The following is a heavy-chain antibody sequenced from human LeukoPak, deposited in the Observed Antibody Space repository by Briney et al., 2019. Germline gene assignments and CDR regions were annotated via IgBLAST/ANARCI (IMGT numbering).Heavy chain of an antibody. CDR2: VYSGGST. D-gene: IGHD1-26*01. Sequence: GGSLRLSCVVSGFTVSSNYMSWVRQAPGKGLEWVSVVYSGGSTHYADSVKGRFTISRDSSKNTLYLHMNSLRAEDTAVYYCATADSGSYYSGFDYWGQGTLVTVSS. J-gene: IGHJ4*02. CDR1: GFTVSSNY. CDR3: ATADSGSYYSGFDY. V-gene: IGHV3-66*01.